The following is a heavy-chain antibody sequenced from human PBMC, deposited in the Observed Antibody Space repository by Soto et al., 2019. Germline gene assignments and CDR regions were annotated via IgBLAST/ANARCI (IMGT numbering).Heavy chain of an antibody. CDR3: ARDSIGFWSAYGMDV. CDR1: GGSISSGGYY. D-gene: IGHD3-3*01. Sequence: PSETLSLTCTVSGGSISSGGYYWSRIRQHPGKGLEWIGYIYYSGSTYYNPSLKSRVTISVDTSKNQFSLKLSSVTAADTAVYYCARDSIGFWSAYGMDVWGQGTTVTVSS. CDR2: IYYSGST. V-gene: IGHV4-31*03. J-gene: IGHJ6*02.